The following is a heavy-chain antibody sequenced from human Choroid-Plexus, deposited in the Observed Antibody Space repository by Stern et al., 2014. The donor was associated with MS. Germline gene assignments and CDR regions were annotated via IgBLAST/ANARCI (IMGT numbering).Heavy chain of an antibody. V-gene: IGHV3-30*18. CDR1: GFTFGSCA. CDR2: VSYDGSNK. J-gene: IGHJ5*02. D-gene: IGHD2/OR15-2a*01. CDR3: AKDRQYLTYFFAH. Sequence: QVQLVESGGGVVQPGRPLRLSCVASGFTFGSCAMHWVRQAPGKGLEWVAGVSYDGSNKYYAGSVKGRFTISRDNSQNPLYMQMSSLRPEDTAVYYCAKDRQYLTYFFAHWGQGSLVTVSS.